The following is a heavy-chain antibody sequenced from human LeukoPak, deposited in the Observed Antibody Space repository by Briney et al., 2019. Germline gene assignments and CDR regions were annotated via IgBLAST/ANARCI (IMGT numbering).Heavy chain of an antibody. V-gene: IGHV3-21*01. D-gene: IGHD3-10*01. CDR1: GFTFSSYS. Sequence: GGSLRLSCAASGFTFSSYSMNWFRQAPGKGLEWVSSISSSSSYIYYADSVKGRFTISRDNAKNSLYLQMNSLRAEDTAVYYCARPTKPYGSGSDFDYWGQGTLVTVSS. CDR2: ISSSSSYI. CDR3: ARPTKPYGSGSDFDY. J-gene: IGHJ4*02.